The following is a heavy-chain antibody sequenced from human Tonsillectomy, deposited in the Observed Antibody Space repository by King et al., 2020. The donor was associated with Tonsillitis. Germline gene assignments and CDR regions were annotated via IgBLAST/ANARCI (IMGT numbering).Heavy chain of an antibody. Sequence: VQLVESGGGLVQPGGSLRLSCAASGFTFGFYAMSWVRQAPGKGLERVSLIYSGGTKTYYADSVKGRFTMSRDNSKNTLSLEMNSLRAEDTAVYYCAKYRASYDIARDFDIWGQGTMVTVSS. V-gene: IGHV3-23*03. CDR3: AKYRASYDIARDFDI. J-gene: IGHJ3*02. CDR1: GFTFGFYA. CDR2: IYSGGTKT. D-gene: IGHD3-22*01.